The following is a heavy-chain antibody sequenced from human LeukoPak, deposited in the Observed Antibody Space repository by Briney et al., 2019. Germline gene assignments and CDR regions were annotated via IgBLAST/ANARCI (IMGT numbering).Heavy chain of an antibody. J-gene: IGHJ5*02. CDR1: GGSISSSNW. V-gene: IGHV4-4*02. Sequence: PSETLSLTCGVSGGSISSSNWWSWVRQPPGKGLEWIGEIYHSGSTNYNPSLKSRVTISVDKSKNQFSLKLSSVTAADTAVYYCARVQQWLVLGWFDPWGQGTLVTVSS. CDR3: ARVQQWLVLGWFDP. D-gene: IGHD6-19*01. CDR2: IYHSGST.